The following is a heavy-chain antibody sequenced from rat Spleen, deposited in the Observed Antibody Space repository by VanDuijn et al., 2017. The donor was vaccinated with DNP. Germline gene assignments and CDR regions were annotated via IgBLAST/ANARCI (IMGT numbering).Heavy chain of an antibody. V-gene: IGHV5-20*01. CDR1: GFTFSAYY. J-gene: IGHJ2*01. CDR2: ITNSGGST. Sequence: EVQLVESGGGLVQPGRSLKLSCAASGFTFSAYYMAWVRQAPAKGLEWVASITNSGGSTYYRDSVKGRFTISRDNAKSTLYLQMDSLRSEDTATYYCITETFDYWGQGVMVTVSS. CDR3: ITETFDY.